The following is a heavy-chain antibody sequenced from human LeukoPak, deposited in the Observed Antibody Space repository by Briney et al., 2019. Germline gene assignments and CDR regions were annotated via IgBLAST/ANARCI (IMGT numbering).Heavy chain of an antibody. CDR1: GFTFSSYA. CDR3: AKDKLAGSGSYSRFFDY. Sequence: PGGSLRLSCAAPGFTFSSYAMHWVRQAPGKGLEWVAVISYDGSNKYYADSVKGRFTISRDNSKNTLYLQMNSLRAEDTAVYYCAKDKLAGSGSYSRFFDYWGQGTLVTVSS. J-gene: IGHJ4*02. D-gene: IGHD1-26*01. CDR2: ISYDGSNK. V-gene: IGHV3-30-3*01.